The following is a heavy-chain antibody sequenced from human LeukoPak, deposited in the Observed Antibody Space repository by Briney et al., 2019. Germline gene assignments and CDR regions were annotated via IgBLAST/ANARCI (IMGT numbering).Heavy chain of an antibody. CDR1: GFTVSSNY. CDR2: IHSVGDT. D-gene: IGHD1-1*01. V-gene: IGHV3-53*01. Sequence: GGSLRLSCKVSGFTVSSNYMSWVRQAPGKGLEWVSIIHSVGDTFYADSVKGRFTISRDNSNNMVYPQMNSLTVEDTAVYYCARQGTGLEYWGQGTLVTVSS. J-gene: IGHJ4*02. CDR3: ARQGTGLEY.